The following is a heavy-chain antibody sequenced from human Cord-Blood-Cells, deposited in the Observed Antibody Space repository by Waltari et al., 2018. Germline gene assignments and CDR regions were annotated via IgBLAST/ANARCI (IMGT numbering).Heavy chain of an antibody. CDR3: ARNQVVVVASTLDYFDY. CDR2: FNAGNGNT. V-gene: IGHV1-3*01. Sequence: QVQLVQSGTEVKKPGASVKVSCKASGYTSTSYAMHWVCQSPGQRLEWMGWFNAGNGNTKYSQKFQGRVTITRDTSASTAYMEMSSLRSEDTAVYYCARNQVVVVASTLDYFDYWGQGTLVTVSS. J-gene: IGHJ4*02. D-gene: IGHD2-15*01. CDR1: GYTSTSYA.